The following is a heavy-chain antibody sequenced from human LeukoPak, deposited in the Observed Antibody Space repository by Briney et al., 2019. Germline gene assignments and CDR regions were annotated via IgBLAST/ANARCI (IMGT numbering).Heavy chain of an antibody. V-gene: IGHV4-39*01. CDR3: ARQRGYSYGDFAS. D-gene: IGHD5-18*01. Sequence: KPSETLSLTCTVSGGSISTNGYYWGWIRQPPGKGLEWIASIYKSGSTYYNPSLESRMTISVDTSKNQFSLKLSSVTAADTAGYFFARQRGYSYGDFASLGEGTLV. CDR1: GGSISTNGYY. J-gene: IGHJ4*02. CDR2: IYKSGST.